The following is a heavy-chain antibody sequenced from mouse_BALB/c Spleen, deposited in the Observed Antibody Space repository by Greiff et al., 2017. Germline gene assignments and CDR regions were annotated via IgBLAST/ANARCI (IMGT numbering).Heavy chain of an antibody. CDR3: NAGDSSGLDY. CDR2: IDPENGDT. CDR1: GFNITDYY. J-gene: IGHJ4*01. D-gene: IGHD3-2*01. V-gene: IGHV14-4*02. Sequence: VQLQQSGAELVRSGASVKLSCTASGFNITDYYMHWVKQRPEQGLEWIGWIDPENGDTEYAPKFQGKATMTADTSSNTAYLQLSSLTSEDTAVYYCNAGDSSGLDYWGQGTSVTVSS.